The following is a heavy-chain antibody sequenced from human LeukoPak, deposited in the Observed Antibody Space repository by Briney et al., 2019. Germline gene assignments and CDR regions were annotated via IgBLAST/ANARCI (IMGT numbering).Heavy chain of an antibody. CDR3: AREYCSTTRCYMADY. D-gene: IGHD2-2*01. V-gene: IGHV1-18*04. CDR1: EYTFTDYY. Sequence: ASVKVSCKASEYTFTDYYMHWVRQAPGQGLEWMGWISGYNGNTNYAQKLQGRVTMTTDTSTSTAYMELRSLRSDDTAVYYCAREYCSTTRCYMADYWGQGTLVTVSS. CDR2: ISGYNGNT. J-gene: IGHJ4*02.